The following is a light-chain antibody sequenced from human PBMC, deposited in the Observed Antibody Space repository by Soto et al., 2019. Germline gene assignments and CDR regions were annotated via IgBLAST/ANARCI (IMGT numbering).Light chain of an antibody. J-gene: IGKJ1*01. Sequence: EIVLTQSPGTLSLSPGERATLSCRASQSISSSYLVWYQQKPGQAPRLLIYGASSRATGIPDRFSGSGSGTDFTLTISRLEAEDFAVYYCQHYGNSLWTFGQGTKVEIK. CDR3: QHYGNSLWT. V-gene: IGKV3-20*01. CDR2: GAS. CDR1: QSISSSY.